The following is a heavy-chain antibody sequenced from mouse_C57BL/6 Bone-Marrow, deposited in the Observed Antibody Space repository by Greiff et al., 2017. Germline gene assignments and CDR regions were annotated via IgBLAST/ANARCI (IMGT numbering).Heavy chain of an antibody. CDR2: IYPGSGNT. CDR1: GYTFTSYG. CDR3: ARLRKCGDFDY. D-gene: IGHD1-1*02. V-gene: IGHV1-81*01. Sequence: QVQLQQSGAELARPGASVKLSCKASGYTFTSYGISWVKQRTGQGLEWIGEIYPGSGNTYYNEKFKGKATLTADKSSSTAYMELSSLTSEDSAVYFCARLRKCGDFDYWGQGTTLTVSS. J-gene: IGHJ2*01.